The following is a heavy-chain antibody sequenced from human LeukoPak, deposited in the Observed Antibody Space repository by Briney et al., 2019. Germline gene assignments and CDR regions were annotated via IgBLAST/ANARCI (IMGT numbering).Heavy chain of an antibody. D-gene: IGHD3-9*01. V-gene: IGHV3-9*01. J-gene: IGHJ4*02. CDR3: AKDTYYDILTGYFDY. CDR1: GFTFDDYA. Sequence: AGRSLRLSCAASGFTFDDYAMHWVRQAPGKGLEWVSGISWNSGSIGYADSVKGRFTISRDNAKNSLYLQMNNLRAEDTALYYCAKDTYYDILTGYFDYWGQGTLVTVSS. CDR2: ISWNSGSI.